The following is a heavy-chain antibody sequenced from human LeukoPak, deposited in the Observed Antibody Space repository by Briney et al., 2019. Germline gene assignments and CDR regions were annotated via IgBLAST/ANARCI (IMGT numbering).Heavy chain of an antibody. V-gene: IGHV3-7*01. Sequence: GGSLRLSCAASGFNFRSHWMSWVRQAPGKGLEWVANIKQDGSERYYVDFVEGRFTISRDNAKNSLYLQMNSLRVEDTAVYYCARDQVGLSDAFDVWGQGTMVTVSS. J-gene: IGHJ3*01. CDR1: GFNFRSHW. D-gene: IGHD1-26*01. CDR3: ARDQVGLSDAFDV. CDR2: IKQDGSER.